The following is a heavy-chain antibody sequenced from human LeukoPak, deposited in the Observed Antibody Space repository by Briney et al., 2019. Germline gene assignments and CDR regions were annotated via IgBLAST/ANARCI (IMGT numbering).Heavy chain of an antibody. J-gene: IGHJ1*01. V-gene: IGHV4-34*01. Sequence: SETLSLTCAVYGGSFSGYYWSRIRQPPGKGLEWIGEINHSGITNYNPSLKSRVTISVDTSKNQFSLKLSSVTAADTAVYYCARGPMGQDIVVVVAATSPVYFQHWGQGTLVTVSS. CDR2: INHSGIT. CDR1: GGSFSGYY. D-gene: IGHD2-15*01. CDR3: ARGPMGQDIVVVVAATSPVYFQH.